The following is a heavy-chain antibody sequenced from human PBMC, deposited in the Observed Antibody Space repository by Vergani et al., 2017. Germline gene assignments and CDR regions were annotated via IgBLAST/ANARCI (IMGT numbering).Heavy chain of an antibody. V-gene: IGHV3-23*01. D-gene: IGHD2-2*01. CDR1: GFTFNSYA. Sequence: QLLESGGGLIQPGGSLRLSCAASGFTFNSYAMTWVRQAPGKGLEWVSGINNNGGSTYYADSVKGRFTISRDNSKNTLYLQMTDLRAEDTATYYCAKVCGSTYCPDGGGAFDVWGHGIMVTVSS. J-gene: IGHJ3*01. CDR3: AKVCGSTYCPDGGGAFDV. CDR2: INNNGGST.